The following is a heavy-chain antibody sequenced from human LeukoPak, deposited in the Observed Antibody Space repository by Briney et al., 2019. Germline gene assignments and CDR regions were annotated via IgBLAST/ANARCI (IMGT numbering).Heavy chain of an antibody. D-gene: IGHD6-13*01. J-gene: IGHJ4*02. CDR1: GFTFSSYG. Sequence: GGSLRLSCAASGFTFSSYGMHWVRPAPGKGLEWVAFIRYDGSNKYYADSVKGRITISRDNSKNTLYLQMNSLRAEDTAVYYCAKCWAGIAAAGPSYWGQGTLVTVSS. CDR2: IRYDGSNK. CDR3: AKCWAGIAAAGPSY. V-gene: IGHV3-30*02.